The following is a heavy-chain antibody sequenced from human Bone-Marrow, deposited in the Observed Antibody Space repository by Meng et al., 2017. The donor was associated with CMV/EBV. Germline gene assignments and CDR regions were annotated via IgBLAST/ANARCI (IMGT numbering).Heavy chain of an antibody. J-gene: IGHJ4*02. V-gene: IGHV3-30*04. CDR3: ASGGGGSDY. Sequence: GESLKISCAASGFTFSSYAMHWVRQAPGKGLEWVAIISYDGSKKYYVDSVKGRFTISRDNSKNTLYLQMNNLRTEDTAVYYCASGGGGSDYWGQGTRVTVSS. D-gene: IGHD3-16*01. CDR2: ISYDGSKK. CDR1: GFTFSSYA.